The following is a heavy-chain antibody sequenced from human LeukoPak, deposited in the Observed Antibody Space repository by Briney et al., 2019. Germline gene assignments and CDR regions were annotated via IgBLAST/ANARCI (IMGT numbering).Heavy chain of an antibody. J-gene: IGHJ6*04. V-gene: IGHV4-4*07. CDR2: VYTGGST. Sequence: SETLSLTCTVSGASISSYWWSWIRQPAGKGLEWIGRVYTGGSTTYNPSLRGRVTMSVDTSKNQLSLKLTSVTAADTAVYYCAGLYVWGKGTTVAISS. CDR3: AGLYV. CDR1: GASISSYW.